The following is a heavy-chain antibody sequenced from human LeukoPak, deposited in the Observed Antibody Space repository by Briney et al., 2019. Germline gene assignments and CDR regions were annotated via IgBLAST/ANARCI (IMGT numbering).Heavy chain of an antibody. D-gene: IGHD3-9*01. CDR1: GGTFSSYA. CDR2: IIPIFGIA. CDR3: ARAGLLRYFDWLLSPDAFDI. J-gene: IGHJ3*02. Sequence: ASVKVSCKASGGTFSSYAISWVRQAPGQGLEWMGRIIPIFGIANYAQKFQGRVTITADKSTSTAYMELSSPRSEDTAVYYCARAGLLRYFDWLLSPDAFDIWGQGTMVTVSS. V-gene: IGHV1-69*04.